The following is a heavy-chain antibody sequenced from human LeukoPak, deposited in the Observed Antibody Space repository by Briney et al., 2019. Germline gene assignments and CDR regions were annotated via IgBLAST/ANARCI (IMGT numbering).Heavy chain of an antibody. V-gene: IGHV3-9*01. J-gene: IGHJ4*02. CDR3: GKDLSYGFLGR. CDR2: ISWNSANV. D-gene: IGHD5-18*01. CDR1: GFSFNDYA. Sequence: PGRSLRLSCAVSGFSFNDYAMHWVRLAPGKGLEWVSGISWNSANVGYADSVKGRFTISRDNAKNPLYLQMNSLRSEDSALYYCGKDLSYGFLGRWGQGTLVTVSS.